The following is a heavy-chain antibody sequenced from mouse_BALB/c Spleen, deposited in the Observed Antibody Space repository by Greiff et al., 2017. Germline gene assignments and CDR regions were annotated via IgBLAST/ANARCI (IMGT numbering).Heavy chain of an antibody. V-gene: IGHV5-4*02. J-gene: IGHJ2*01. D-gene: IGHD1-1*01. CDR1: GFTFSDYY. CDR2: ISDGGSYT. CDR3: ARGGYGLDYFDY. Sequence: EVQGVESGGGLVKPGGSLKLSCAASGFTFSDYYMYWVRQTPEKRLEWVATISDGGSYTYYPDSVKGRFTISRDNAKNNLYLQMSSLKSEDTAMYYCARGGYGLDYFDYWGQGTTLTVSS.